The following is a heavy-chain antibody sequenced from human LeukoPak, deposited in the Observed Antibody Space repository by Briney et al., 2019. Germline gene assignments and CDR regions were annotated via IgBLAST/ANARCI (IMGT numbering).Heavy chain of an antibody. CDR3: AREGHTRYFDY. J-gene: IGHJ4*02. V-gene: IGHV3-66*01. Sequence: GSLRLSRAVSGFTVSSNYMTWVRQAPGKGLEWVSLIYSGGSTLYADSVKGRFTISRDISENAVYLQMNSLRADDTAVYYCAREGHTRYFDYWGQGTLVTLSS. CDR1: GFTVSSNY. CDR2: IYSGGST.